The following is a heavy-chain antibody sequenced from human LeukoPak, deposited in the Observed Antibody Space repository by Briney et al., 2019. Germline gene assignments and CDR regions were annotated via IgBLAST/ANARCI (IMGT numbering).Heavy chain of an antibody. J-gene: IGHJ5*02. Sequence: GGSLRLSCVASGFTFSSYWMSWVRQAPGKGLEWVANIKQDGSEKYYVDSVKGRFTISRDNAKNSLYLQMNSLRAEDTAVYYCARDLWSRPGFYGSGSPPWFDPWGQGTLVTVSS. CDR1: GFTFSSYW. V-gene: IGHV3-7*01. CDR3: ARDLWSRPGFYGSGSPPWFDP. D-gene: IGHD3-10*01. CDR2: IKQDGSEK.